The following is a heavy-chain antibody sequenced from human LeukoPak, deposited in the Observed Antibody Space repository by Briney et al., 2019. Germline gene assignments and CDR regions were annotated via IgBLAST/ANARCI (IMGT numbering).Heavy chain of an antibody. CDR1: GFTISTYS. V-gene: IGHV3-48*01. J-gene: IGHJ4*02. CDR3: ARGIDN. CDR2: ITSSSTI. Sequence: GGSLRLSCVVSGFTISTYSMNWVRQAPGKGLEWVSHITSSSTIYYADSVKGRFTISRDNPKNSLYLQMNSLRAEDTAVYYCARGIDNWGQGTLVTVSS.